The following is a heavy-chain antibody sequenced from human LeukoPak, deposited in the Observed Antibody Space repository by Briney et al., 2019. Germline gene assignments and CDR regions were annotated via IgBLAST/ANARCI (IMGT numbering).Heavy chain of an antibody. J-gene: IGHJ3*02. CDR3: ASGRPCSSTSCYTAFDI. CDR1: GFTFSSYA. Sequence: GGSLRLSCAASGFTFSSYAMHWVRQAPGKGLEYVSAISSNGGSTYYANSVKGRFTISRDNSKNTLYLQMGSLRAEDMAVYYCASGRPCSSTSCYTAFDIWGQGTMVTVSS. CDR2: ISSNGGST. D-gene: IGHD2-2*01. V-gene: IGHV3-64*01.